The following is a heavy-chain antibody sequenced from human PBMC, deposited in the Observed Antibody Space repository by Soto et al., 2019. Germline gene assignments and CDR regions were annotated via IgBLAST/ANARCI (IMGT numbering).Heavy chain of an antibody. J-gene: IGHJ4*02. CDR2: TYYMSKCST. CDR1: GHSVSIKSAA. D-gene: IGHD2-2*01. CDR3: TRDLSRSFDS. Sequence: SQTLSLTCVISGHSVSIKSAAWNWIRQSPSRGLEWLGRTYYMSKCSTDYAVSVKSRITINPDTSHNQFSRQRNYVTHENTAVYYCTRDLSRSFDSWGQGTLVTVSS. V-gene: IGHV6-1*01.